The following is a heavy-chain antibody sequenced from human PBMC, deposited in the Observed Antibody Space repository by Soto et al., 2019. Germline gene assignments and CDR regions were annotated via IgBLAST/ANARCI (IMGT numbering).Heavy chain of an antibody. D-gene: IGHD2-15*01. CDR3: ARGYCRGGSCYHSWFDP. J-gene: IGHJ5*02. V-gene: IGHV4-59*01. CDR2: IYYSGNT. Sequence: PSETLSLTCTVSGGSISSYYWSWIRQPPGKGLEWIGYIYYSGNTNYNPSLKGRVTFSVDTSKTLFSLKLSFLTAADTAFFYCARGYCRGGSCYHSWFDPWGQGTLVTVSS. CDR1: GGSISSYY.